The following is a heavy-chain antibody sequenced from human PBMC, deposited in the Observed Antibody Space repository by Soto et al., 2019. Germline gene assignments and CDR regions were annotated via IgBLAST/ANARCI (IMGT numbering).Heavy chain of an antibody. V-gene: IGHV1-2*04. CDR2: INPNSGGT. CDR3: ARGDTLGYYYDSSGLFDY. Sequence: GASVKVSCKASGYTFTGYYMHWVRQAPGQGLEWMGWINPNSGGTNYAQKFQGWVTMTRDTSISTAYMELSRLRSYDTAVYYCARGDTLGYYYDSSGLFDYWGQGTLVTVSS. J-gene: IGHJ4*02. D-gene: IGHD3-22*01. CDR1: GYTFTGYY.